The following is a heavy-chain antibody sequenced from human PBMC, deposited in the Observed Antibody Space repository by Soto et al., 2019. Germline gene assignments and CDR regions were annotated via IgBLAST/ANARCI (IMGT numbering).Heavy chain of an antibody. CDR3: AGRCDGTNCLAHFDY. Sequence: GPPVKVSCKASGGTFNNYVINWVRQAPGQGLEWMAGIIPIFGTPNYAQKFQGRVTITADKSTSTAYMELNSLRSEDTAVYYCAGRCDGTNCLAHFDYWGQGTLVTVSS. CDR1: GGTFNNYV. D-gene: IGHD2-2*01. CDR2: IIPIFGTP. V-gene: IGHV1-69*06. J-gene: IGHJ4*02.